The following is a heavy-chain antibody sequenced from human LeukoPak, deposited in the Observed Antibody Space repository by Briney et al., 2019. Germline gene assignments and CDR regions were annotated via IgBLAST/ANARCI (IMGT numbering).Heavy chain of an antibody. V-gene: IGHV3-48*03. CDR2: ISSGGTTI. Sequence: SGGSLRLSCAASGFTFSSSEMNWVRQAPGKGLEWVSYISSGGTTINYANSVRGRFTISRDNAKNSLYLQMNSLRAEDTAVYYCASQPYGRFGYWGQGTLVTVSS. CDR1: GFTFSSSE. D-gene: IGHD3-16*01. J-gene: IGHJ4*02. CDR3: ASQPYGRFGY.